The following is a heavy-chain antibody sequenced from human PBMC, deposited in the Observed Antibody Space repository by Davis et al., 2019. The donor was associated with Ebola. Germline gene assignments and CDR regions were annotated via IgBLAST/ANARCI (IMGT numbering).Heavy chain of an antibody. Sequence: ASVKVSCKASGYTFTGYYMHWVRQAPGQGLEWMGWIIAYNGNTNYAQKLQGRVTMTTDTSTSTAYMELRSLRSDDTAVYYCAREQGTVTTSWFDPWGQGALVTVSS. V-gene: IGHV1-18*04. J-gene: IGHJ5*02. CDR3: AREQGTVTTSWFDP. D-gene: IGHD4-17*01. CDR2: IIAYNGNT. CDR1: GYTFTGYY.